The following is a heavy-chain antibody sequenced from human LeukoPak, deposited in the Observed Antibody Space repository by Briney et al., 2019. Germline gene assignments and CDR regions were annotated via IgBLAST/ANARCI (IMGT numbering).Heavy chain of an antibody. CDR1: GGSISSSSYS. V-gene: IGHV4-39*07. D-gene: IGHD1-26*01. CDR3: AKSGGYGLIDY. CDR2: IYYSGNT. Sequence: SETLSLTRTVSGGSISSSSYSWGWIRQPPGKGLEWIGSIYYSGNTYYNPSLKSRVTISVDTSKNQFSLRLNSVTAADTAMYYCAKSGGYGLIDYWGQGTRVTVSS. J-gene: IGHJ4*02.